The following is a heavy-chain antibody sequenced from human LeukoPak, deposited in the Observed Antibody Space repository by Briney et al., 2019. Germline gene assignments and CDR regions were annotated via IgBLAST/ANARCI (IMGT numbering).Heavy chain of an antibody. J-gene: IGHJ6*03. CDR3: ARSWELLGHMDV. CDR1: GYTFTSYY. D-gene: IGHD1-26*01. Sequence: ASVKVSCKSSGYTFTSYYMHWVRQAPGQGLEWMGIINPSGGSTSYAQKFQGRVTMTRDMSTSTVYMELSSLRSEDTAVYYCARSWELLGHMDVWGKGTTVTVSS. CDR2: INPSGGST. V-gene: IGHV1-46*01.